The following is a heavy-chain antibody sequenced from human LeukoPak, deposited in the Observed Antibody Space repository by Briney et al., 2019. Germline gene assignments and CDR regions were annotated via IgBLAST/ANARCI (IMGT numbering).Heavy chain of an antibody. V-gene: IGHV3-7*01. J-gene: IGHJ4*02. D-gene: IGHD3-22*01. CDR1: GFDFSQHW. CDR3: ARTRRYYDSSGYLDY. CDR2: IKQDGSEK. Sequence: GGSLRLSCAVSGFDFSQHWMTWVRQAPGKGLEWVANIKQDGSEKYYVDSVKGRFTISRDNAKNSLYLQMNSLRAEDTAVYYCARTRRYYDSSGYLDYWGQGTLVTVSS.